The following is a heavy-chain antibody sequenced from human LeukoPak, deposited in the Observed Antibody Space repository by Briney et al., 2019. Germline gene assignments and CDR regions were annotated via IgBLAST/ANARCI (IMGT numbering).Heavy chain of an antibody. CDR2: INTSGGRT. CDR3: APMGAASD. V-gene: IGHV3-23*01. CDR1: GFTFSKYA. D-gene: IGHD2-2*01. J-gene: IGHJ4*02. Sequence: GGSLRLSCAASGFTFSKYAMSWVRQGPGKGPEWVSGINTSGGRTYYADSVKGRFTISRDNSKNTLYLQMNSLRAEDTAVYHCAPMGAASDWGQGTLVTVSS.